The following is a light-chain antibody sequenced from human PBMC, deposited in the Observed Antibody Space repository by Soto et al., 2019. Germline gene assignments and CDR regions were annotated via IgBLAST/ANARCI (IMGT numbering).Light chain of an antibody. Sequence: EIVMTQSPATLSLSAWERATLTCQASQSVSSYLAWYQQKPGQAPRLLIYDASNRATGIPARFSGSGSGTDFTLTISSLEPEEFAVSYCQQRSNWHPITFGQGTKVDIK. J-gene: IGKJ1*01. CDR1: QSVSSY. CDR3: QQRSNWHPIT. CDR2: DAS. V-gene: IGKV3-11*01.